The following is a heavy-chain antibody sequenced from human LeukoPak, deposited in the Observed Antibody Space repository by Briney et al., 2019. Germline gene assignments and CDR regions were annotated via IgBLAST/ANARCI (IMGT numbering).Heavy chain of an antibody. V-gene: IGHV1-18*01. J-gene: IGHJ5*02. CDR3: ARQEGYCSGGSCYSGMLIWFDP. D-gene: IGHD2-15*01. CDR2: ISAYNGNT. Sequence: EASAKVSCKASGYTFTSYGISWVRQAPGQGLEWMGWISAYNGNTNYAQKLQGRVTMTTDTSTSTAYMELRSLRSDDTAVYYCARQEGYCSGGSCYSGMLIWFDPWGQGTLVTVSS. CDR1: GYTFTSYG.